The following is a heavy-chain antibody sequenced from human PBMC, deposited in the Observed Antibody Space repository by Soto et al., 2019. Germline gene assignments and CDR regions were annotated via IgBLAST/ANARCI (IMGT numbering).Heavy chain of an antibody. CDR3: AHRPSCYNSSGYYYFDY. CDR1: GFSLRTSGVG. V-gene: IGHV2-5*01. Sequence: SGPTLAKPTQTLTLTCTFSGFSLRTSGVGVGWIRQPPGKALEWLALIYWNDDKRYSPSLKSRLTITKDTSKNQVVLTMTNIDPVDTATYYCAHRPSCYNSSGYYYFDYWGQGTLVTVSS. D-gene: IGHD3-22*01. J-gene: IGHJ4*02. CDR2: IYWNDDK.